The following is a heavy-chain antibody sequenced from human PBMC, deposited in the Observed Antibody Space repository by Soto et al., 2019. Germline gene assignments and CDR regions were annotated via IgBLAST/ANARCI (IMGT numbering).Heavy chain of an antibody. D-gene: IGHD3-22*01. CDR3: AKDKPQNYYDSSGYSDY. V-gene: IGHV3-23*01. CDR1: GFTFNNYA. Sequence: EVQLLESGGGLVQPGGSRRLSCAASGFTFNNYAMSWVRQAPGKGLEWVSAISGSGVTTYYADSVKGRFTISRDNSKNTLYLQMNSLRAEDTAIYYCAKDKPQNYYDSSGYSDYWGQGTLVIVSS. CDR2: ISGSGVTT. J-gene: IGHJ4*02.